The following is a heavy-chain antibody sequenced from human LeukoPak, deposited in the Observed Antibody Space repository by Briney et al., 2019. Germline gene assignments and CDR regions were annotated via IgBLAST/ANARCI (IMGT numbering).Heavy chain of an antibody. CDR1: GFTFRSYG. Sequence: PGGSLRLSCAAAGFTFRSYGMHWVRQAPAKGLKPVAVISYAGSYKYYADSVQGRFTIARDNSKNTLYLQMNSMRAEDTAVYYCAKPRIAVAGTDLDFWGQGTLVTVSS. V-gene: IGHV3-30*18. J-gene: IGHJ4*02. CDR3: AKPRIAVAGTDLDF. CDR2: ISYAGSYK. D-gene: IGHD6-19*01.